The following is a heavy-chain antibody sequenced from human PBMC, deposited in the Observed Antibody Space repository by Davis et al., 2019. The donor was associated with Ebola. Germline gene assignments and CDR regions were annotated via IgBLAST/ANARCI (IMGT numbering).Heavy chain of an antibody. CDR3: ARDRLCSSTSCWYYYYYGMDV. J-gene: IGHJ6*02. V-gene: IGHV3-21*01. D-gene: IGHD2-2*01. CDR1: GFTFSSYS. CDR2: ISSSSSYI. Sequence: GESLKISCAASGFTFSSYSMNWVRQAPGKGLEWVSSISSSSSYIYYADSVKGRFTISRDNAKNSLYLQMNSLRAEDTAVYYCARDRLCSSTSCWYYYYYGMDVWGQGTTVTVSS.